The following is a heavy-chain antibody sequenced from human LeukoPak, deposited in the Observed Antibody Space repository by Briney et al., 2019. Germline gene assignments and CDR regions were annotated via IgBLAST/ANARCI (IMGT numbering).Heavy chain of an antibody. D-gene: IGHD3-22*01. CDR1: GFTFGSYW. CDR2: INEDGREK. V-gene: IGHV3-7*01. CDR3: ARAPYYDSSGSIFDY. J-gene: IGHJ4*02. Sequence: PGGSLRLSCAASGFTFGSYWMTWVRQAPGKGLEWVANINEDGREKYYVDSVKGRFTISRDNAKNSLYLQMNSLRAEDTAVYYCARAPYYDSSGSIFDYWGQGTLVTVSS.